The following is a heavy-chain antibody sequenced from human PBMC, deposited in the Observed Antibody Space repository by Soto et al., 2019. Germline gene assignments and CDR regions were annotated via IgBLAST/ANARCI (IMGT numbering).Heavy chain of an antibody. CDR3: ARTYYYDSSGPKRSQAQIGAFDI. Sequence: GASVKVSCKASGYTFTSYYMHWVRQAPGQGLEWMGIINPSGGSTSYAQKFQGRVTMTRDTSTSTVYMELSSLRSEDTAVYYCARTYYYDSSGPKRSQAQIGAFDIWGQGTMVTVS. CDR1: GYTFTSYY. V-gene: IGHV1-46*01. CDR2: INPSGGST. J-gene: IGHJ3*02. D-gene: IGHD3-22*01.